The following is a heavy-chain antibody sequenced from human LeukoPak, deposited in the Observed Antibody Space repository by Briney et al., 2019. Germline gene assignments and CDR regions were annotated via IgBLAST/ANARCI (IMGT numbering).Heavy chain of an antibody. V-gene: IGHV3-30-3*01. CDR3: ARDVVSKTVGGSGVLDY. Sequence: GGSLRLSCGASGFIFSSHAMHWVRQAPGKGLEWVAVISDDGSYKYYADFVKGRFTISRDNSKSTLYLQMNSLRAEDTAVYYCARDVVSKTVGGSGVLDYWGQGTLVTVSS. CDR1: GFIFSSHA. D-gene: IGHD2-8*02. CDR2: ISDDGSYK. J-gene: IGHJ4*02.